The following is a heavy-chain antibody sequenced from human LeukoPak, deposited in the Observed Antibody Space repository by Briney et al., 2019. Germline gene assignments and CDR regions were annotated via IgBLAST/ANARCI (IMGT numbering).Heavy chain of an antibody. CDR3: VVSPNQDFFDY. Sequence: PSETLSLTCTVSGVSINSHYLSWIRQPPGKGLEWIGHISGSGRTNYNPSLKSRVTMSVDTSKRQFSLTLKSLTAADAAVYYCVVSPNQDFFDYWGQGPLFTVS. CDR1: GVSINSHY. V-gene: IGHV4-4*09. J-gene: IGHJ4*02. CDR2: ISGSGRT.